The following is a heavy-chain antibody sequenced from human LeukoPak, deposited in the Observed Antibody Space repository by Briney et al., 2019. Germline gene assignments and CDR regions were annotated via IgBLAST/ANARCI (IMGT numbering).Heavy chain of an antibody. V-gene: IGHV3-23*01. CDR3: AKLGFLTGSFDS. CDR1: GFSFSTYV. D-gene: IGHD3-9*01. J-gene: IGHJ4*02. CDR2: LSHSGGSA. Sequence: GGSLRLSCAGSGFSFSTYVLSWVRQAPGKGLEWVSSLSHSGGSAYYTDSVKGRFTISRDNSKNTLYLHMNSLRVGDTAVYFCAKLGFLTGSFDSWGQGTLVSVSS.